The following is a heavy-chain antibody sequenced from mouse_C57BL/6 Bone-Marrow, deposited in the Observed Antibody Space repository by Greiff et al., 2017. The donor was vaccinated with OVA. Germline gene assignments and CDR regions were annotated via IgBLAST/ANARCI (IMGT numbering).Heavy chain of an antibody. CDR2: INPNNGGT. D-gene: IGHD4-1*01. CDR1: GYTFTDYN. Sequence: EVQLQQSGPELVKPGASVKMSRKASGYTFTDYNMHWVKQSHGKSLEWIGYINPNNGGTSYNQKFKGKATLTVNKSSSTAYMELRSLTSEDSAVYYCARGLNWDLFAYWGQGTLVTVSA. CDR3: ARGLNWDLFAY. V-gene: IGHV1-22*01. J-gene: IGHJ3*01.